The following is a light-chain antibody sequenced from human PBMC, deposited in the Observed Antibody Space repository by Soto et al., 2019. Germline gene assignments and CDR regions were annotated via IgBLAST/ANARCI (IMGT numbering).Light chain of an antibody. J-gene: IGLJ1*01. CDR1: SSDIGSYNY. CDR3: RSYNSSNTYV. V-gene: IGLV2-14*03. Sequence: QSVLTQPASVSGSPGQSITISCTGTSSDIGSYNYVSWYQHHPGKVPQLMIYDVSNRPSGVSNRFSGSKSGNTASLTISGLQAEDAADYYCRSYNSSNTYVFGTGTKVTVL. CDR2: DVS.